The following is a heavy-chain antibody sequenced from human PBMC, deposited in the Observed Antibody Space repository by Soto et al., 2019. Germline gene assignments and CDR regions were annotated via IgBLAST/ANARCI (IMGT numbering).Heavy chain of an antibody. J-gene: IGHJ6*02. CDR3: ARVSTYYDSSGYYYVSGPTYYYYGMDV. D-gene: IGHD3-22*01. CDR1: GFTFSSYS. CDR2: ISSSSSYI. Sequence: PGGSLRLSCAASGFTFSSYSMNWVRQAPGKGLEWVSSISSSSSYIYYADSVKGRFTISRDNAKNSLYLQMNSLRAEDTAVYYCARVSTYYDSSGYYYVSGPTYYYYGMDVWGQGTTVTVSS. V-gene: IGHV3-21*01.